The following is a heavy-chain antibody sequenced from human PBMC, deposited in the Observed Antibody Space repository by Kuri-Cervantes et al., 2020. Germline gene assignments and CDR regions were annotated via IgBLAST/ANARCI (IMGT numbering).Heavy chain of an antibody. CDR2: INPNSGGT. V-gene: IGHV1-2*04. CDR3: AREGAGISSSSSMDV. CDR1: GYTFTSYG. J-gene: IGHJ6*03. D-gene: IGHD6-6*01. Sequence: ASVKVSCKASGYTFTSYGISWVRQAPGQGLEWMGWINPNSGGTNYAQKFQGWVTMTRDTSISTAYMELSSLRSEDTAVYYCAREGAGISSSSSMDVWGKGTTVTVSS.